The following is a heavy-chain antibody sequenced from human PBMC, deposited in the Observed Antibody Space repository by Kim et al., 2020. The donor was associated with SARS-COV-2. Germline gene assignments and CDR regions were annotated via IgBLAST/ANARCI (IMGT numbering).Heavy chain of an antibody. D-gene: IGHD2-2*01. J-gene: IGHJ5*02. Sequence: ASVKVSCKVSGYTLTELSMHWVRQAPGKGLEWMGGFDPEDGETIYAQKFQGRVTMTEDTSTDTAYMELSSLRSEDTAVYYCATGGGGRVVPAAILVFSGWFDPWGQGTLVTVSS. V-gene: IGHV1-24*01. CDR2: FDPEDGET. CDR1: GYTLTELS. CDR3: ATGGGGRVVPAAILVFSGWFDP.